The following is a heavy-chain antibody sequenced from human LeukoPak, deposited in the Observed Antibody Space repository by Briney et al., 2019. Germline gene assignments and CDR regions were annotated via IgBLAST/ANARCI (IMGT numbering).Heavy chain of an antibody. J-gene: IGHJ6*03. CDR1: GGSISSSSYY. Sequence: SETLSLTCTVSGGSISSSSYYWGWIRQPPGKGLEWIGSIYYSGSTYYNPSLKSRVTISVDTSKNQFSLKLSSVTAADTAVYYCARAPLPYCSGGSCYYYYYMDVWGKGTTVTISS. D-gene: IGHD2-15*01. CDR3: ARAPLPYCSGGSCYYYYYMDV. CDR2: IYYSGST. V-gene: IGHV4-39*07.